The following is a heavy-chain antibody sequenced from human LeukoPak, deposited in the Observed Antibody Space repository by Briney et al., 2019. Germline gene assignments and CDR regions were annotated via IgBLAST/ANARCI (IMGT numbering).Heavy chain of an antibody. Sequence: GGSLRLSCAASGFTFSSYEMNWVRQAPGQGLEWVSYISSSGSTIYYADSVKGRFTISRDNAKNSLYLQMNSLRAEDTAVYYCARVSGDSSGYFDYWGQGTLVTVSS. CDR1: GFTFSSYE. CDR3: ARVSGDSSGYFDY. CDR2: ISSSGSTI. D-gene: IGHD3-22*01. J-gene: IGHJ4*02. V-gene: IGHV3-48*03.